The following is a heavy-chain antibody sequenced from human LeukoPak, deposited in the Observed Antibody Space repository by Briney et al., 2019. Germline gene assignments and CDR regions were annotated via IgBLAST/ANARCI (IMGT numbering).Heavy chain of an antibody. V-gene: IGHV4-59*08. D-gene: IGHD1-14*01. CDR3: ARYGITSPTYFDY. CDR1: GGSMSSYY. CDR2: IYYSGST. J-gene: IGHJ4*02. Sequence: SETLSLTCTVSGGSMSSYYWSWIRQPPGKGLEWIGYIYYSGSTSYNPSLKSRVTISVDTSKNQFSLKLSSVTAADTAVYFCARYGITSPTYFDYWGQGTLVTVSS.